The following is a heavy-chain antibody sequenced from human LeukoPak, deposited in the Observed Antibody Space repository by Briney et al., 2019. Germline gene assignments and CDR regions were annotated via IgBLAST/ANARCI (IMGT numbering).Heavy chain of an antibody. D-gene: IGHD6-13*01. CDR1: GFTFSSYE. V-gene: IGHV3-48*03. CDR2: ISSSGSTI. Sequence: GGSLRLSCAASGFTFSSYEMNWVRQAPGKGLEWVSYISSSGSTIYYADSVKGRFTISRDNAKNSLYLQMNSLRAEDTAVYYCARGAAGTLNYYYYMDVWGKGTTVTVSS. CDR3: ARGAAGTLNYYYYMDV. J-gene: IGHJ6*03.